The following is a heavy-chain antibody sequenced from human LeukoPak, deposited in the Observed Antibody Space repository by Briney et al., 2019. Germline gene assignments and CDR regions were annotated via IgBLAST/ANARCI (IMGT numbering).Heavy chain of an antibody. V-gene: IGHV3-30*03. CDR1: GFTFSSYG. CDR2: ISYDGSNK. Sequence: GGSLRLSCAASGFTFSSYGMHWIRQAPGKGLEWVAVISYDGSNKYYADSVKGRFTISRDNSKNTLYLQMNSLRAEDTALYYCARAAFGCSGGSCYSVSFDIWGQGTMVTVSS. D-gene: IGHD2-15*01. CDR3: ARAAFGCSGGSCYSVSFDI. J-gene: IGHJ3*02.